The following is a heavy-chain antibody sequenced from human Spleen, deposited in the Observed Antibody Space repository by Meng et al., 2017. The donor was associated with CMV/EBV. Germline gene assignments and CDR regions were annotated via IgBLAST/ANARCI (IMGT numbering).Heavy chain of an antibody. V-gene: IGHV3-23*01. D-gene: IGHD3-22*01. CDR2: ISGSGTKT. CDR3: GKSLGLYYDGHDY. CDR1: GFTFSNYA. J-gene: IGHJ4*02. Sequence: GESLKISCAASGFTFSNYAMTWVRQAPGKGLEWVSSISGSGTKTYYADSVKGRFTISRDNSDNLLYLQMHTLRAEDTAIYYCGKSLGLYYDGHDYWGQGTLVTVSS.